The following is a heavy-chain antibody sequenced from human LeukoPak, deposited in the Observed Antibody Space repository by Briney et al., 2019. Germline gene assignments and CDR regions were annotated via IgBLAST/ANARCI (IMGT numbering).Heavy chain of an antibody. CDR2: ISSSSSYI. Sequence: GGSLRLSCAASGFTFSSYTMHWVRQAPGKGLEWVSSISSSSSYIYYADSVKGRFTISRDNAKNSLYLQMNSLGADDTAVYYCAKDRPTVYSSSWLHFLDSWGQGTLVTVSS. CDR3: AKDRPTVYSSSWLHFLDS. D-gene: IGHD6-13*01. CDR1: GFTFSSYT. J-gene: IGHJ4*02. V-gene: IGHV3-21*04.